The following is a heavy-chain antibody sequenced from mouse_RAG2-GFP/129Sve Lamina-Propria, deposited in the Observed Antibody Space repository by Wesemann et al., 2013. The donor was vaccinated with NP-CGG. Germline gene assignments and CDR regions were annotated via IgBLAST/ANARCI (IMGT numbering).Heavy chain of an antibody. CDR2: INTYSGVP. V-gene: IGHV9-3*01. CDR3: ARWGLRRFDY. Sequence: QIQLVQSGPELKKPGETVKISCKASGYTFTTYGMSWVKQAPGKGLKWMGWINTYSGVPTYADDFKGRFAFSLETSASTAYLQISNLKNEDTATYFCARWGLRRFDYWGQGTTLTVSS. CDR1: GYTFTTYG. D-gene: IGHD2-4*01. J-gene: IGHJ2*01.